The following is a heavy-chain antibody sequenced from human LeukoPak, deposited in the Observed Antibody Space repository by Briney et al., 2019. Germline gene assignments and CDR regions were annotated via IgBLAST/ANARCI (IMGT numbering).Heavy chain of an antibody. Sequence: GGSLRLSCAASGFTFSSYAMSWVRQAPGKGLEWVSGISTSGGSTSYADSVKGRFTISRDNPRNTLYMQMNSLRVEDTAVYYCAIMHRYYDGSGYWVQWGQGSLVTVSS. CDR1: GFTFSSYA. V-gene: IGHV3-23*01. CDR2: ISTSGGST. J-gene: IGHJ4*02. D-gene: IGHD3-22*01. CDR3: AIMHRYYDGSGYWVQ.